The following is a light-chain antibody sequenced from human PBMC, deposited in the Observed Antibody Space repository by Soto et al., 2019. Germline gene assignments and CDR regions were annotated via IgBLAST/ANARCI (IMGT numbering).Light chain of an antibody. Sequence: DIQMTQSPSTLSASVGDRVTITCRASQSISSWLAWYQQKPGEAPKLLIYKASSLDSGVSSRFSGSGSGTEFTLTISSLQPDDFAAYYCQQYSVYSWTFGQGTKVEIK. CDR1: QSISSW. V-gene: IGKV1-5*03. CDR2: KAS. J-gene: IGKJ1*01. CDR3: QQYSVYSWT.